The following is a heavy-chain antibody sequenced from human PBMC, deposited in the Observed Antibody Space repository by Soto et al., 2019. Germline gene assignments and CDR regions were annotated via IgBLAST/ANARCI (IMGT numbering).Heavy chain of an antibody. CDR2: IYYSGNT. CDR3: ARADCSSTSCDRFYYYGMDV. V-gene: IGHV4-61*01. CDR1: GGSVSSGSYY. J-gene: IGHJ6*02. Sequence: ASETLSLTCTVSGGSVSSGSYYWSWIRQPPGKGLEWIGYIYYSGNTNYNPSLKSRVTISVDTSKNQLSLELSSVTAADTAVYYCARADCSSTSCDRFYYYGMDVWGQGTTVTVSS. D-gene: IGHD2-2*01.